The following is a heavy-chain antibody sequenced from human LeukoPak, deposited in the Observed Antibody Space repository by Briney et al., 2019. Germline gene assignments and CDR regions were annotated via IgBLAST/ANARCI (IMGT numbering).Heavy chain of an antibody. Sequence: GGSLRLSCSASGFTFNNYAMSWVRQAPGKGLEWVSAISGSGGSTYYADSVKGRFTISRDNSKNTLYLQMNSLRAEDTAVYYCASTEYQLLGATNWFDPWGQGTLVTVSS. CDR2: ISGSGGST. V-gene: IGHV3-23*01. J-gene: IGHJ5*02. D-gene: IGHD2-2*01. CDR1: GFTFNNYA. CDR3: ASTEYQLLGATNWFDP.